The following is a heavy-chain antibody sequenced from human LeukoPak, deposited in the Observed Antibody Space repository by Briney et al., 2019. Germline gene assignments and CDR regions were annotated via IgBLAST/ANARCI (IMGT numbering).Heavy chain of an antibody. D-gene: IGHD3-3*01. J-gene: IGHJ6*04. Sequence: SETLSLTCAVYGGSFSGYYWSWTRQPPGKGLEWIGEINHSGSTNYNASLKSRVTISVDTSKNQFSLKLSSVTAADTAVYYCARVGVYYDFWSGYMGPMDVWGKGTTVTVSS. V-gene: IGHV4-34*01. CDR1: GGSFSGYY. CDR2: INHSGST. CDR3: ARVGVYYDFWSGYMGPMDV.